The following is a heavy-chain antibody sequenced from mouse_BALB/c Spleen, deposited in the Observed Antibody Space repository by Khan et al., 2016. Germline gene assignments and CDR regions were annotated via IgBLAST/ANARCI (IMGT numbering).Heavy chain of an antibody. CDR2: INPDSSSI. D-gene: IGHD2-14*01. CDR1: GFDFSRYW. J-gene: IGHJ3*01. V-gene: IGHV4-1*02. Sequence: EVKLLESGGGLVQPGGSLKLSCAASGFDFSRYWMSWVRQTPGKGLEWIGEINPDSSSINSTPSLKDKFIISSDNAKNTLYLQMSKVRSEDSALYYCASPSTTGFDCWDQSTLITFSA. CDR3: ASPSTTGFDC.